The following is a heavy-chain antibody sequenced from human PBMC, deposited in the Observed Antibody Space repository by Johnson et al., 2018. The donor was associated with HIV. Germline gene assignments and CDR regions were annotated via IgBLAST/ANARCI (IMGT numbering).Heavy chain of an antibody. CDR2: LSYDGINK. CDR3: ARPRPGIAARPIPGSGAFDI. Sequence: QVQLVESGGGVVQPGRSLRLSCAASGFTFSTYAIHWVRQAPGKGLEWLALLSYDGINKYYADSVKGRFTISRDNSKNTLYLQMNSLRAEDTAVYYWARPRPGIAARPIPGSGAFDIWGQGTMVTVSS. V-gene: IGHV3-30-3*01. D-gene: IGHD6-6*01. J-gene: IGHJ3*02. CDR1: GFTFSTYA.